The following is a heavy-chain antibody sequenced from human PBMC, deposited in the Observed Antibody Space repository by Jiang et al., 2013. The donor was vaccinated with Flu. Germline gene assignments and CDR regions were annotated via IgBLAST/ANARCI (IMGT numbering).Heavy chain of an antibody. CDR3: ARGDGTLLD. CDR2: ISYDGSNK. J-gene: IGHJ4*02. CDR1: GFTFSSYA. D-gene: IGHD1-26*01. V-gene: IGHV3-30*04. Sequence: VQLVESGGGVVQPGRSLRLSCAASGFTFSSYAMHWVRQAPGKGLEWVAVISYDGSNKYYADSVKGRFTISRDNSKNTLYLQMNSLRAEDTAVYYCARGDGTLLDWGQGTLVTVSS.